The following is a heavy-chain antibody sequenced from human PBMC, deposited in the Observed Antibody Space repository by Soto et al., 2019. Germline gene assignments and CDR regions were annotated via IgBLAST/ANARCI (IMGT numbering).Heavy chain of an antibody. J-gene: IGHJ4*02. CDR2: IRGSGDRT. CDR3: VKDDGGYPSTAPH. Sequence: EVQLLESGGGLVQPGGSLRLSCAASGITISNYPMSWVRQAPGKGLDWVSGIRGSGDRTYYADSAKGRFTISKDISRKSLSLQLDSLGVEDTAVYFCVKDDGGYPSTAPHWGQGTMVTVSS. D-gene: IGHD3-22*01. V-gene: IGHV3-23*01. CDR1: GITISNYP.